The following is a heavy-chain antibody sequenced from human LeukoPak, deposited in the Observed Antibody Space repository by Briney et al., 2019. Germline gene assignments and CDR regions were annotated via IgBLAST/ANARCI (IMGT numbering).Heavy chain of an antibody. CDR1: GGTFSSYA. V-gene: IGHV1-69*13. CDR2: VIPIFGTA. D-gene: IGHD3-10*01. CDR3: ARDRFGFGELLLYYFDY. J-gene: IGHJ4*02. Sequence: ASVKVSCKASGGTFSSYAISWVRQAPGQGLEWMGGVIPIFGTANYAQKFPGRVTITADESTSTAYMELSSLRSEDTAVYYCARDRFGFGELLLYYFDYWGQGTLVTVSS.